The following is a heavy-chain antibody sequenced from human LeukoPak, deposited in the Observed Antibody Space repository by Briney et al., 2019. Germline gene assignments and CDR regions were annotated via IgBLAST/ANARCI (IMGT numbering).Heavy chain of an antibody. V-gene: IGHV3-23*01. CDR1: GFTFSSYA. CDR2: ISGSGCST. D-gene: IGHD1-7*01. Sequence: GGSLRLSCAASGFTFSSYAMSWVRQAPGKGLEWVSAISGSGCSTYYADSVKGRFTISRDNSKNTLYLQMNSLRAEDTAVYYCAKDWAITGTTGSDYWGQGTLVTVSS. J-gene: IGHJ4*02. CDR3: AKDWAITGTTGSDY.